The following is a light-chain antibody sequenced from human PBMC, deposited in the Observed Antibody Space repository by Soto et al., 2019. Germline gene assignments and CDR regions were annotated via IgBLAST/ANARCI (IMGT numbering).Light chain of an antibody. J-gene: IGKJ1*01. V-gene: IGKV3-15*01. CDR3: LQDYGDSWT. CDR2: AAS. Sequence: EIVMTQSPASLAVSPGERVTLSCRASRSVSSNLAWYQQRPGQAPRLLIYAASNLYTGVPSRFSGRRSGTEFTLTISSLQPEDFASYYCLQDYGDSWTFGQGTKVDIK. CDR1: RSVSSN.